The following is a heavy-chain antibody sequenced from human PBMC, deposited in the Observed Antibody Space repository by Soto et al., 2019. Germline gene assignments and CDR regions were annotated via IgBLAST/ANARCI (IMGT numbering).Heavy chain of an antibody. D-gene: IGHD3-9*01. CDR2: IYYSGSI. Sequence: SETLSLTCTVSGGSISTNYWSWIRQPPGKGLEWIGYIYYSGSINYNPSLRSRVTISADTSKDQFSLKLRSVTAADTAVYYCARGPRHDILTGYSYYFDYWGQGTLVTV. CDR3: ARGPRHDILTGYSYYFDY. CDR1: GGSISTNY. J-gene: IGHJ4*02. V-gene: IGHV4-59*01.